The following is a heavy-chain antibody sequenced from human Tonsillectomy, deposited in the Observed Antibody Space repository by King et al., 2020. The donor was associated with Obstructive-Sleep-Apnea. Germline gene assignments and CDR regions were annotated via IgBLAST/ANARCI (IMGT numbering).Heavy chain of an antibody. CDR2: VYRGGST. D-gene: IGHD5-24*01. CDR1: GVTVDANS. Sequence: VQLVESGGGLVQPGGSRTLSCAASGVTVDANSMSWVRQAPGKGLEWVSTVYRGGSTFYADSVKGRFTMSRHNSRNTVYLQMNSLRTEDTAIYHFATAAEMSTVKLAPAFVYWGQGNLVTVSS. J-gene: IGHJ4*02. CDR3: ATAAEMSTVKLAPAFVY. V-gene: IGHV3-53*04.